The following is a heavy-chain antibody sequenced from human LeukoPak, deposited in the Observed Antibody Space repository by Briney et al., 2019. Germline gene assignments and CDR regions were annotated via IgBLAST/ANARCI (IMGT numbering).Heavy chain of an antibody. D-gene: IGHD3-22*01. J-gene: IGHJ3*02. CDR3: ARLADYYDSSGYRDAFDI. Sequence: SETLSLTCTVSGGSISSYYWSWIRQPPGKGLEWIGYIYYSGSTNYNPSLKSRVTISADTSKNQFSLKLSSVTAADTAVYYCARLADYYDSSGYRDAFDIWGQGTMVTVSS. CDR2: IYYSGST. CDR1: GGSISSYY. V-gene: IGHV4-59*08.